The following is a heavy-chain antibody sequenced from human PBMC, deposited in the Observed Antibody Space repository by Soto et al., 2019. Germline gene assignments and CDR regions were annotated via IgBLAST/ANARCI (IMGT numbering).Heavy chain of an antibody. J-gene: IGHJ6*02. Sequence: GGSLRLSCAASGFTFSSYSMNWVRQAPGKGLEWVSSISSSSSYIYYADSVKGRFTISRDNAKNSLYLQMNSLRAEDTAVYYCARDHQLVWYYYYGMDVWGQGTTVTVSS. CDR2: ISSSSSYI. CDR3: ARDHQLVWYYYYGMDV. CDR1: GFTFSSYS. D-gene: IGHD2-2*01. V-gene: IGHV3-21*01.